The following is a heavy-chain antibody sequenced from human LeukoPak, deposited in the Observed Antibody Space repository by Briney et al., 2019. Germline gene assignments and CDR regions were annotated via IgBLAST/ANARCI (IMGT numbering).Heavy chain of an antibody. CDR2: IRYDGSNK. D-gene: IGHD1-26*01. J-gene: IGHJ4*02. CDR3: AKSTGGWELLSPSDY. V-gene: IGHV3-30*02. Sequence: EPGGSLRLSCAASGFMFSSYVMHWVRQAPGKGLEWAALIRYDGSNKYYADSVKGRFTISRDNSKNTLYLQMNSLRAEDTAVYYCAKSTGGWELLSPSDYWGQGTLVTVSS. CDR1: GFMFSSYV.